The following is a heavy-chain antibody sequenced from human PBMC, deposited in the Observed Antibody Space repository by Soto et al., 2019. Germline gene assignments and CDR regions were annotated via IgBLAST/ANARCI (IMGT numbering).Heavy chain of an antibody. CDR1: GFTFSSYG. V-gene: IGHV3-33*01. D-gene: IGHD5-12*01. CDR2: IWYDGSNK. J-gene: IGHJ6*02. Sequence: GGSLRLSCAASGFTFSSYGMHWVRQAPGKGLEWVAVIWYDGSNKYYADSVKGRFTISRDNSKNTLYLQMNSLRAEDTAVYYCAREDIGYGMDVWGQGTTVTVSS. CDR3: AREDIGYGMDV.